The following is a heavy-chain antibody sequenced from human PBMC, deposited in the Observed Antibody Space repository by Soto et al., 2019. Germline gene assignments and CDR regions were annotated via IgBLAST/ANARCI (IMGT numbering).Heavy chain of an antibody. V-gene: IGHV3-7*04. Sequence: PGGALRLSFAASGFTLSRDWISWVRQAPGERLEWVANIKEDGSQKWYVDSVKGRFTISRDNAKNSLYLQMNSLRVEDTAVYYCARGDYYDVSGPFSDAFDIWGQGTMVTVSS. CDR2: IKEDGSQK. J-gene: IGHJ3*02. CDR1: GFTLSRDW. CDR3: ARGDYYDVSGPFSDAFDI. D-gene: IGHD3-22*01.